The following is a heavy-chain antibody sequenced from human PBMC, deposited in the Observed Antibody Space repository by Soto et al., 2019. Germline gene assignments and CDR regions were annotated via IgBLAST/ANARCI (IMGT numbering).Heavy chain of an antibody. CDR1: GGSISSYY. J-gene: IGHJ5*02. V-gene: IGHV4-59*01. D-gene: IGHD3-22*01. Sequence: SETLSLTCTVSGGSISSYYLSWIRQPPGKGLEWIGYIYYSGSTNYNPSLKSRVTISVDTSKNQFSLKLSSVTAADTAVYYCAREDHDDSSGYYPNWFDPWGQGTLVTVSS. CDR3: AREDHDDSSGYYPNWFDP. CDR2: IYYSGST.